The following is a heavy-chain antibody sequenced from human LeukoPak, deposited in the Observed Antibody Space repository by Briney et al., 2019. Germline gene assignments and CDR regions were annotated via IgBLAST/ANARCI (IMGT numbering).Heavy chain of an antibody. Sequence: GGSLRLSCADSQFTFNGSWMNWVRQAPGKGLEWVANMDPTGSQKRYVDSVRGRFTISKDNPGASLYLDMRSLRAEDAAIYYCAIWTSGNYWGQGTLVTVSS. CDR1: QFTFNGSW. V-gene: IGHV3-7*01. J-gene: IGHJ4*02. CDR3: AIWTSGNY. CDR2: MDPTGSQK. D-gene: IGHD1-1*01.